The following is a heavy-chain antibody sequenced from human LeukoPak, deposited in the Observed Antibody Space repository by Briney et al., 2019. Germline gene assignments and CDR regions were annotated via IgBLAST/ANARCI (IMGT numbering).Heavy chain of an antibody. CDR2: IKEDGTQN. Sequence: GGSLRLSCVASGFTFSSYWMSWVRQAPGRGLEWVANIKEDGTQNYYVDSVKGRFTISRDNAKNSLYLQMNSLRADETAVYYCAKLRPYSSTWYAYYGMDVWGQGTTVTVSS. J-gene: IGHJ6*02. D-gene: IGHD6-13*01. CDR3: AKLRPYSSTWYAYYGMDV. CDR1: GFTFSSYW. V-gene: IGHV3-7*02.